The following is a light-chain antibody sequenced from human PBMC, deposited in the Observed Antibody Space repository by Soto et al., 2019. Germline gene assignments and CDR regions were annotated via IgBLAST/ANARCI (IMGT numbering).Light chain of an antibody. V-gene: IGKV3-20*01. CDR1: QSVRTGY. J-gene: IGKJ2*01. CDR2: VAS. Sequence: EIVLTQSPGTLSLSPGERVTPSCRASQSVRTGYLAWNQHKPVQAPRLLIYVASSRATGIQDRFSGSGSGTDFTLTSSRLEPEDFAVYCCQQYGSSPYTCGQGTKLEI. CDR3: QQYGSSPYT.